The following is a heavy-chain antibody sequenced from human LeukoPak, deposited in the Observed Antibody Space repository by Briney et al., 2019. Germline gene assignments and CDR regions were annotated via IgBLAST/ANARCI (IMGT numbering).Heavy chain of an antibody. CDR2: ISWNSGSI. J-gene: IGHJ3*02. CDR3: AKATVTTMAFDI. D-gene: IGHD4-17*01. Sequence: GRSLRLSCAASGFTFDDYAMHWVRQAPGKGLEWVSGISWNSGSIGYADSVKGRFTISRDNAKNSLYLHMNSLRAEDTALYYCAKATVTTMAFDIWGQGTMVTVSS. CDR1: GFTFDDYA. V-gene: IGHV3-9*01.